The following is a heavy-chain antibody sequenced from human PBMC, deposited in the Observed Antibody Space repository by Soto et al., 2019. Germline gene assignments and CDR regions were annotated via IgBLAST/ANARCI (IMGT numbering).Heavy chain of an antibody. CDR1: GYTFTGYY. V-gene: IGHV1-2*02. J-gene: IGHJ4*02. CDR2: INPNSGGT. Sequence: ASVKVSCKASGYTFTGYYMHWVRQAPGQGLEWMGWINPNSGGTNYAQKFQGRVTMTRDTSISTAYMELSRLRSDDTAVYYCAREDDFWSGRFDHWGQGTQVTVSS. D-gene: IGHD3-3*01. CDR3: AREDDFWSGRFDH.